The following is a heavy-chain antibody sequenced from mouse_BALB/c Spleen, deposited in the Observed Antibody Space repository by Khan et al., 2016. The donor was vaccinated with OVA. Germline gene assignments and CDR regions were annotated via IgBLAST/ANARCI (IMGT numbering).Heavy chain of an antibody. CDR1: GFTFRSYG. V-gene: IGHV5-6*01. CDR2: INRDGYYP. J-gene: IGHJ3*01. CDR3: ASHLTGSLAY. Sequence: EVELVESGGDLVKPGGSLRFSCAASGFTFRSYGMSWVRQFPDKGLDWVATINRDGYYPYYPATLTGRFPISRNTAGNTLFQQMSSQKSEDTAIYYWASHLTGSLAYWGQGTLVTVSA. D-gene: IGHD4-1*01.